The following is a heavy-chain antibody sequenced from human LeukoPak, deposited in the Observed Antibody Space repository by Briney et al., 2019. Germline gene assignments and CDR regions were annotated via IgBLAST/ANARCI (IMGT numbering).Heavy chain of an antibody. Sequence: GGSLRLSCAASGFTFSSYAMSWVRQAPGKGLNWVSAISGSGGSTYYADSVKGRFTISRDNSKNTLYLQMNSLRAEDTAVYYCAKTPRSPVGATPLDYWGQGTLVTVSS. CDR1: GFTFSSYA. CDR2: ISGSGGST. D-gene: IGHD1-26*01. CDR3: AKTPRSPVGATPLDY. V-gene: IGHV3-23*01. J-gene: IGHJ4*02.